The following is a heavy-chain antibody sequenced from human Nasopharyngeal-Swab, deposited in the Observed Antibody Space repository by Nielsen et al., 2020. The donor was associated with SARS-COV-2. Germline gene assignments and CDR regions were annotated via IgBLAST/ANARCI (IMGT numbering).Heavy chain of an antibody. V-gene: IGHV3-33*06. Sequence: GESLKISCAASGFTFSSYGMHWVRQAPGKGLEWVAVIWYDGSNKYYADSVKGRFTISRDNSKNTLYLQMNSLRAEDTAVYYCAKVLGQEFDYWGQGTLVTVSS. J-gene: IGHJ4*02. CDR1: GFTFSSYG. CDR2: IWYDGSNK. CDR3: AKVLGQEFDY.